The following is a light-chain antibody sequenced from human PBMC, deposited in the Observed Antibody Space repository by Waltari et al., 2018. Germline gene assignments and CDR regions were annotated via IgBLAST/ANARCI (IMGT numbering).Light chain of an antibody. CDR2: AAS. CDR1: QGISSY. Sequence: DIQLTQSTSFLSASVGDRVTITCRASQGISSYLAWYQQKPGKAPKLLIYAASTLQNGVPSRFSGSGSGTEFTLTISSLQPEDFATYYCQQLNSYPLFTFGPGTKVDIK. V-gene: IGKV1-9*01. J-gene: IGKJ3*01. CDR3: QQLNSYPLFT.